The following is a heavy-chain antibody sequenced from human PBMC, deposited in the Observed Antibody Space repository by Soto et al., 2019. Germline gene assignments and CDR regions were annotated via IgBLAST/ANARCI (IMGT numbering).Heavy chain of an antibody. CDR1: GGSISSYY. CDR3: ARSEGYDYGDYGYYFDY. V-gene: IGHV4-59*08. D-gene: IGHD4-17*01. J-gene: IGHJ4*02. Sequence: SETLSLTCTVSGGSISSYYWSWIRQPPGKGLEWIGYIYYSGSTNYNPSLKSRVTISVDTSKNQFSLKLSSVTAADTAVYHCARSEGYDYGDYGYYFDYWGQGTLVTVSS. CDR2: IYYSGST.